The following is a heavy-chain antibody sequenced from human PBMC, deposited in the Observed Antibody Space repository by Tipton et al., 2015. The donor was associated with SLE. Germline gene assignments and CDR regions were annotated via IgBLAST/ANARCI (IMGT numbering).Heavy chain of an antibody. Sequence: TLSLTCTVSGGSISSGGYYWSWIRQHPGKGLEWIRYIYYSGSTNYNPSLRSRVTISVDTSKNQLSLQLSSVTTADTAVYYCARGDPQGLEPFDYWGQGTLVTVSS. J-gene: IGHJ4*02. CDR1: GGSISSGGYY. CDR3: ARGDPQGLEPFDY. V-gene: IGHV4-61*08. CDR2: IYYSGST. D-gene: IGHD1-1*01.